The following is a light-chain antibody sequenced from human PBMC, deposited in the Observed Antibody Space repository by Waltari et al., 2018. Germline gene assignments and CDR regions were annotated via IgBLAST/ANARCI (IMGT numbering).Light chain of an antibody. CDR1: QSTVGDNV. CDR3: ATWDDSPTGRWV. V-gene: IGLV1-44*01. J-gene: IGLJ3*02. Sequence: QSVLTQPPSASGTPGQRVTISCTGSQSTVGDNVVHLYHQVPGTAPKLFSYRNDQRRSGVPDRFTAPKSGTSASLAISGLQSEDEGDYYCATWDDSPTGRWVFGGGTRVTVL. CDR2: RND.